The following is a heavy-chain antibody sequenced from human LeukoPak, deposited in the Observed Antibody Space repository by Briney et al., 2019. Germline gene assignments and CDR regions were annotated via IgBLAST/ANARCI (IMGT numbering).Heavy chain of an antibody. D-gene: IGHD3-10*01. CDR2: INTGNGNT. CDR3: DS. Sequence: ASVKVSCKASGYTFTTYIIHWVRQAPGQRLEWMGWINTGNGNTEYSQNFQGRVTITRDTSASTAYYCARDRFYGSGAHNHFDSWGQGAQVTVSS. V-gene: IGHV1-3*04. J-gene: IGHJ4*02. CDR1: GYTFTTYI.